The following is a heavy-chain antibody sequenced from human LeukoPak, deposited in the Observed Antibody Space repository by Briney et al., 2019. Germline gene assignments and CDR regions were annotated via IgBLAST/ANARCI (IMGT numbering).Heavy chain of an antibody. CDR1: GFTFSSYG. CDR2: IWYDGSNK. Sequence: PGGSLRLSCAASGFTFSSYGMHWVRQAPGKGLEWVAVIWYDGSNKYYADSVKGRFTISRDNSKNMLYLQMNSLRAEDTAVYYCAKGGGYGDYGDYWGQGTLVTVSS. D-gene: IGHD1-26*01. J-gene: IGHJ4*02. CDR3: AKGGGYGDYGDY. V-gene: IGHV3-33*06.